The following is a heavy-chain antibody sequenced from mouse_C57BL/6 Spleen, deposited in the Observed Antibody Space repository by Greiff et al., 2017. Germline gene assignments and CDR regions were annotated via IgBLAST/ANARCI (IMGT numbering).Heavy chain of an antibody. V-gene: IGHV1-22*01. CDR3: ARLRYAMDY. CDR2: INPNNGGT. Sequence: VHVKQSGPELVKPGASVKMSCKASGYTFTDYNMHWVKQSHGKSLEWIGYINPNNGGTSYNQKFKGKATLTVNKSSSTAYMELRSLTSEDSAVYYCARLRYAMDYWGQGTSVTVSS. J-gene: IGHJ4*01. D-gene: IGHD1-1*01. CDR1: GYTFTDYN.